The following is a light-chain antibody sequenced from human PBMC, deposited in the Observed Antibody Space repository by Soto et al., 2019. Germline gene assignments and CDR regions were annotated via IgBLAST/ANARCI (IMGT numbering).Light chain of an antibody. CDR2: DAS. CDR1: QSISTW. Sequence: MTQSPSTLSASVGDRATISCRASQSISTWLAWYQQKPGKAPKLLIYDASSLEYGVPARFSGSGSETEFTLTISGLQPDDFATYYCQQYNNYSTFGQGTKVEIK. V-gene: IGKV1-5*01. J-gene: IGKJ1*01. CDR3: QQYNNYST.